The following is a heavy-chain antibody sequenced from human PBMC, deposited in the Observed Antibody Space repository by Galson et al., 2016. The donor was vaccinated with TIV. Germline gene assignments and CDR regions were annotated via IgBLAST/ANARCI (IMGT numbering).Heavy chain of an antibody. CDR3: VRADSSGYYYYFDY. Sequence: PALAKPTQTLTLTCSFSGFSLSTTGVRVNWIRQPPGQTLEWLARIAWDDDKFYSTFLKTRLTIPKDTSKNQVVLTRTNMDPVDTATYFGVRADSSGYYYYFDYWGQGTLVTVSS. CDR2: IAWDDDK. D-gene: IGHD3-22*01. V-gene: IGHV2-70*04. J-gene: IGHJ4*02. CDR1: GFSLSTTGVR.